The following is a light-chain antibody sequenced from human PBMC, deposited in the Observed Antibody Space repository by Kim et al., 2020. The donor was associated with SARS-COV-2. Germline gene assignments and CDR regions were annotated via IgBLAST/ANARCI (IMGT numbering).Light chain of an antibody. CDR2: AAS. Sequence: AYVGDRVTSTCRSSQGISNDLAWYQQKPGKVPKLLIYAASALQSGVPSRFSGSGSGTDFTLTISSLQPEDVATYYCQQCKGALWTFGQGTKVDIK. J-gene: IGKJ1*01. CDR3: QQCKGALWT. V-gene: IGKV1-27*01. CDR1: QGISND.